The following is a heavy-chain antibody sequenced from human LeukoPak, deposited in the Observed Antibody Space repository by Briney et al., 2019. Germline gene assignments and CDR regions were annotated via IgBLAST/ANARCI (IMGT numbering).Heavy chain of an antibody. J-gene: IGHJ4*02. Sequence: GGSLRLSCAASGFTFGSYWMNWARQAPGKGLEWVASINHNGNVNYYVDSVKGRFTISRDNAKNSLYLQMSNLRAEDTAVFYCARDDGYRTIDYWGQGTLVTVSS. D-gene: IGHD5-18*01. CDR3: ARDDGYRTIDY. CDR1: GFTFGSYW. V-gene: IGHV3-7*03. CDR2: INHNGNVN.